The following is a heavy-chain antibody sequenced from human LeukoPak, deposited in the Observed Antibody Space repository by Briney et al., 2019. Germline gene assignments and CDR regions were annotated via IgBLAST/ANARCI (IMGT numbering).Heavy chain of an antibody. CDR2: IYTSGTT. J-gene: IGHJ4*02. CDR3: ARDSPTSYFDY. V-gene: IGHV4-61*02. Sequence: SETLSLTCTVSGASISSGSYYWSWIRQPAGKGLEWIGRIYTSGTTNYSPSLKSRLTISLDTSKNQFSLKLSSVAAADTAVYYCARDSPTSYFDYWGQGTLVTVSS. CDR1: GASISSGSYY.